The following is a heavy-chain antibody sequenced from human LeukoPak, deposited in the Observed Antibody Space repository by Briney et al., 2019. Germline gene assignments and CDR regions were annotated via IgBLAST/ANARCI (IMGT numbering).Heavy chain of an antibody. CDR2: IYYSGST. D-gene: IGHD6-6*01. CDR1: GGSISSYY. J-gene: IGHJ4*02. Sequence: PSETLSPTCTVSGGSISSYYWSWIRQPPGKGLEWIGYIYYSGSTNYNPSLKSRVTISVDTSKNQFSLKLSSVTAADTAVYYCARGYSSSFYQAWGQGTLVTVSS. V-gene: IGHV4-59*08. CDR3: ARGYSSSFYQA.